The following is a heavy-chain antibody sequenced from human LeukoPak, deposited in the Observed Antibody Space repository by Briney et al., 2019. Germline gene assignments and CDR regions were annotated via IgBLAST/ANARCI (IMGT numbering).Heavy chain of an antibody. J-gene: IGHJ3*02. CDR1: GGSISSGDYY. CDR2: IYYSGST. Sequence: ETLSLTCTVSGGSISSGDYYWSWIRQPPGKGLEWIGYIYYSGSTNYNPSLKSRVTISVDTSKNQFSLKLSSVTAADTAVYYCARDGSWGVTATDAFDIWGQGTMVTVSS. D-gene: IGHD2-21*02. V-gene: IGHV4-61*08. CDR3: ARDGSWGVTATDAFDI.